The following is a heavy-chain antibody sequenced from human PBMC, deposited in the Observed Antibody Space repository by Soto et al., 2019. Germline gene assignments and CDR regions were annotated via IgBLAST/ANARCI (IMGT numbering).Heavy chain of an antibody. D-gene: IGHD6-19*01. J-gene: IGHJ5*02. CDR3: ARGPRDSQWLDPHWFDP. V-gene: IGHV1-18*01. CDR1: GYTFTSYG. Sequence: ASVKVSCKASGYTFTSYGISWVRQAPGQGLEWMGWISAYNGNTNYAQKIQGRVTMTTDTSTSTAYMELRSLRSDDTAVYYFARGPRDSQWLDPHWFDPWGQGTLVTVSS. CDR2: ISAYNGNT.